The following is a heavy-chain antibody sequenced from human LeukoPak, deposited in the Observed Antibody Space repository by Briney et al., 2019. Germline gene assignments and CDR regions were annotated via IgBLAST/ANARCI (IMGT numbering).Heavy chain of an antibody. Sequence: GGSLRLSCAASGFTFSSYEMNWVRQAPGKGLEWVSYISSSGSTIYYADSVKGRFTISRDNAKNSLYLQMNSLRAEDTAVYYCASRRERFGELLGYWYFDLWGRGTLVTVSS. D-gene: IGHD3-10*01. CDR1: GFTFSSYE. V-gene: IGHV3-48*03. CDR2: ISSSGSTI. CDR3: ASRRERFGELLGYWYFDL. J-gene: IGHJ2*01.